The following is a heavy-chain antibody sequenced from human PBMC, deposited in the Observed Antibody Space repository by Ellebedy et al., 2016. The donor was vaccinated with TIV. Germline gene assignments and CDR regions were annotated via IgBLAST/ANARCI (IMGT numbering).Heavy chain of an antibody. V-gene: IGHV1-18*01. CDR1: GYTFTSFG. D-gene: IGHD3-10*01. Sequence: ASVKVSCKASGYTFTSFGISWVRQAPGQGLEWMAWIYPYNGQTNHAQKFQDRVTLTTDTSTSTAYMELRSLTSDDTAVYYCTKDSYFSGSYLAWFDPWGQGTLVSVSS. CDR2: IYPYNGQT. J-gene: IGHJ5*02. CDR3: TKDSYFSGSYLAWFDP.